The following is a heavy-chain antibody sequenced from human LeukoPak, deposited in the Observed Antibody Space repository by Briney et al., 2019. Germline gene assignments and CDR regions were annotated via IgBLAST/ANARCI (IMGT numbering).Heavy chain of an antibody. CDR2: VHPGGTI. D-gene: IGHD2-2*01. V-gene: IGHV4-38-2*01. J-gene: IGHJ3*01. CDR1: GSSVYIDYY. CDR3: ARHSRVIPGAICAFDF. Sequence: SETLSLTCAVSGSSVYIDYYWAWVRQSPEKRLEWIGSVHPGGTIYSNPSLRSRLTISVDTSANHFSLNLRSVTAADTALYYCARHSRVIPGAICAFDFWGQGTKVTVSS.